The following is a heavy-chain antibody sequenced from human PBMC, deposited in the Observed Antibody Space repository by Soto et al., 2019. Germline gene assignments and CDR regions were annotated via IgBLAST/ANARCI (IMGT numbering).Heavy chain of an antibody. CDR3: AKERMEQYQLLPFFDY. CDR2: ISYDGSNE. J-gene: IGHJ4*02. V-gene: IGHV3-30*18. CDR1: GFTVSSHG. D-gene: IGHD2-2*01. Sequence: GGSLRLSCAASGFTVSSHGMHWPRQAPGKGLEWVTVISYDGSNEYYADSVKGRFTISRDNSKNMLYLQMNSLRVEGTAVYYCAKERMEQYQLLPFFDYWGQGTRGTVSS.